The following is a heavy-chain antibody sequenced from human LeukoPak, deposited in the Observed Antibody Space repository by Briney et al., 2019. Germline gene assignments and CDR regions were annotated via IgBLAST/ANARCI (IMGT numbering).Heavy chain of an antibody. J-gene: IGHJ4*02. V-gene: IGHV4-59*01. CDR1: GGSISNYY. Sequence: SETLSLTCTASGGSISNYYWSWIRQPPGKGLEWIGYIYYSGSTNYNPSLKSRVTISVDTSKNQFSLKLSSVTAADTAVYYCARGEVVGVEFDYWGQGTLVTVSS. D-gene: IGHD2-2*01. CDR3: ARGEVVGVEFDY. CDR2: IYYSGST.